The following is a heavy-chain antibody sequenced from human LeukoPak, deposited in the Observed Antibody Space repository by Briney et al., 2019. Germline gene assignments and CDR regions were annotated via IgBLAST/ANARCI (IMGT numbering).Heavy chain of an antibody. D-gene: IGHD5-24*01. J-gene: IGHJ5*02. CDR1: GFNFDNFA. V-gene: IGHV3-30*04. CDR2: ISHDARTK. CDR3: ARPSPPGDGYNPPDH. Sequence: GKSLTLSCVVSGFNFDNFAMHWVRQPLGKGLEWVAVISHDARTKYYADSMKGRITISRDNSKNTLFLQMNNLRTEDTAVYFCARPSPPGDGYNPPDHWGQGTLVTVSS.